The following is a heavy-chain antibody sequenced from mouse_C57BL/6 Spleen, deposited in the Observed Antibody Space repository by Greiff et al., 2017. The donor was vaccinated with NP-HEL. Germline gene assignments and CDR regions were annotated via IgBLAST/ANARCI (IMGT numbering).Heavy chain of an antibody. CDR1: GFSLTSYG. Sequence: VKLMESGPGLVQPSQSLSITCTVSGFSLTSYGVHWVRQSPGKGLEWLGVIWRGGSTDYNAAFMSRLSITKDNSKSQVFFKMNSLQADDTAIYYCAKNNGLSYAMDYWGQGTSVTVSS. J-gene: IGHJ4*01. V-gene: IGHV2-5*01. D-gene: IGHD6-5*01. CDR2: IWRGGST. CDR3: AKNNGLSYAMDY.